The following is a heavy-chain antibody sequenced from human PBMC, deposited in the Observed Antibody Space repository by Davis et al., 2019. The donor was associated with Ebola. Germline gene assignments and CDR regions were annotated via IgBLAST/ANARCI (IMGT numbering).Heavy chain of an antibody. CDR1: GGSISSGSYY. CDR3: AAGLNYYYYGMDV. V-gene: IGHV4-61*02. J-gene: IGHJ6*02. D-gene: IGHD3/OR15-3a*01. CDR2: IYTSGST. Sequence: PSETLSLTCTVSGGSISSGSYYWSWIRQPAGKGLEWIGRIYTSGSTNYNPSLKSRVTMSVDTSKNQFSLKLSSVTAADTAVYYCAAGLNYYYYGMDVWGQGTTVTVSS.